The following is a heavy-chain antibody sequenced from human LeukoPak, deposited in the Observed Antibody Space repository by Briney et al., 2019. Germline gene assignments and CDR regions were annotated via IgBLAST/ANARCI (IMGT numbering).Heavy chain of an antibody. D-gene: IGHD6-19*01. J-gene: IGHJ5*02. CDR2: ISGYNGYT. Sequence: ASVKVSCKASGYTFTSYGISWVRQAPGQGLEWMGWISGYNGYTHYAHNLQGRVTMTTDTSTSTAYMELRSLRSDDTAVYYCARVVGYSSGWYDAGTHHGHNWFDPWGQGTLVTVSS. CDR3: ARVVGYSSGWYDAGTHHGHNWFDP. CDR1: GYTFTSYG. V-gene: IGHV1-18*01.